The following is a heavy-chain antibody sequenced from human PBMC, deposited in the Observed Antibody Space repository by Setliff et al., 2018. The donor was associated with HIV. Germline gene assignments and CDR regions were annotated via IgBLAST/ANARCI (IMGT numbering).Heavy chain of an antibody. CDR3: ARGRTIGVSAVFFDP. V-gene: IGHV4-61*09. J-gene: IGHJ5*02. Sequence: ASETLSLTCTVSGGSMSSGSYSWTWLRQPAGKEPELIGHVYVGGTVIYNPSLASRLTISIVPSKNQFSLDLRSVTAADTAKYYCARGRTIGVSAVFFDPWGQGRPVTVSS. CDR1: GGSMSSGSYS. D-gene: IGHD3-3*01. CDR2: VYVGGTV.